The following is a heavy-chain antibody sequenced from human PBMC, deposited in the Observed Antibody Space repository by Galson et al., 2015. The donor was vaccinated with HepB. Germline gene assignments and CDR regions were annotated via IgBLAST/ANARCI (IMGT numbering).Heavy chain of an antibody. CDR1: GFTFSSYA. CDR2: ISGSGGST. Sequence: SLRLSCAASGFTFSSYAMSWVRQAPGKGLEWVSAISGSGGSTYYADSVKGRFTISRDNSKNTLYLQMNSLRAEDTAVYYCAKVKNPRITIFGVVIPPYDYWGQGTLVTVSS. J-gene: IGHJ4*02. CDR3: AKVKNPRITIFGVVIPPYDY. D-gene: IGHD3-3*01. V-gene: IGHV3-23*01.